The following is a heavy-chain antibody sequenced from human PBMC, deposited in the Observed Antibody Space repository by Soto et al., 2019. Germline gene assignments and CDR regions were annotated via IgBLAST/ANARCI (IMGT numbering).Heavy chain of an antibody. D-gene: IGHD2-2*01. Sequence: EVPLVESGGGLVQPGGSLRLSCAASGFTFSSYWMSWVCQAPGQGLEWVANIKQDGSEKYYVDSVTGRFTISRHNAKNSLYLQMTSLRAEDTGVYYCARGRGCSTGCHNFDYWGQGTLVTVSS. CDR3: ARGRGCSTGCHNFDY. J-gene: IGHJ4*02. CDR1: GFTFSSYW. CDR2: IKQDGSEK. V-gene: IGHV3-7*01.